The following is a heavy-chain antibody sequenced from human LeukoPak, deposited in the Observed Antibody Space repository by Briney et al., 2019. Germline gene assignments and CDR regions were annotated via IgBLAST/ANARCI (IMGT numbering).Heavy chain of an antibody. CDR2: SSDAT. V-gene: IGHV3-23*01. Sequence: GGSLGLLCGSWGYTFSSYSTIWAPQPPRKGLVWVSTSSDATYYTDSVKGRFTISRDTSKNTLYLQMNSLGAADTAVYYCARSRGPGNHYFDYWGQGALVTVSS. D-gene: IGHD4-23*01. J-gene: IGHJ4*02. CDR3: ARSRGPGNHYFDY. CDR1: GYTFSSYS.